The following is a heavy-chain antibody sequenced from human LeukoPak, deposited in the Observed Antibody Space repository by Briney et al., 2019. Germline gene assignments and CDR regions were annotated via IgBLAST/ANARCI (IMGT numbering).Heavy chain of an antibody. V-gene: IGHV3-30*02. CDR3: AKERLHKYYYDSNGSYYFDY. D-gene: IGHD3-22*01. CDR1: GFIFSAYG. Sequence: GGSLRLSCAASGFIFSAYGMHWVRQAPGKGLEWVAVIWYDGGNKYYADSVKGRFTISRDNSKNTLYLQMNSLRAEDTAVYYCAKERLHKYYYDSNGSYYFDYWGQGTLVTVSS. CDR2: IWYDGGNK. J-gene: IGHJ4*02.